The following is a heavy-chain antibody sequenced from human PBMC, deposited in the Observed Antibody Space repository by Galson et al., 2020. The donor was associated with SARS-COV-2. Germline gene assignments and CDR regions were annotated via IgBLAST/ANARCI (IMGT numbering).Heavy chain of an antibody. CDR2: IYHSGTT. J-gene: IGHJ4*02. V-gene: IGHV4-38-2*02. D-gene: IGHD1-1*01. Sequence: SETLSLTCTVSGYSIRSGYYRGWIRQPPGKGLEWIGSIYHSGTTYDNPSLKSRVTLSVDTSKNQFSLKLSSVTAADTAVYYCARVRTGTTDYFDYWGQGTLVTVSS. CDR1: GYSIRSGYY. CDR3: ARVRTGTTDYFDY.